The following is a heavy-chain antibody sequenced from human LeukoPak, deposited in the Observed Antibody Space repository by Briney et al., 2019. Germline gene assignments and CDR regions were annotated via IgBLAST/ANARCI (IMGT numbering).Heavy chain of an antibody. J-gene: IGHJ4*02. CDR1: GGSISSGSYY. D-gene: IGHD6-13*01. Sequence: PSETLSLTCTVSGGSISSGSYYWSWIRQPAGKGLEWIGRVYTSGGTNYNPSLKSRVTISVDTSKNQFSLKLSSVTAADTAVYYCASSTSWAAAAGDYWGQGTLVTVSS. CDR3: ASSTSWAAAAGDY. CDR2: VYTSGGT. V-gene: IGHV4-61*02.